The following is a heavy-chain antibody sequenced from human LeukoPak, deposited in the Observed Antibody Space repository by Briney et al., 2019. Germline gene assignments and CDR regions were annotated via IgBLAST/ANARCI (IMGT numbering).Heavy chain of an antibody. CDR1: GYSISSGHY. V-gene: IGHV4-4*07. CDR2: IYTSGST. D-gene: IGHD6-19*01. Sequence: SETLSFTCTVSGYSISSGHYWGWIRQPAGKGLEWIGRIYTSGSTNYNPSLKSRVTMSVDTSKNQFSLKLSSVTAADTAVYYCALEGVAGVIPDYWGQGTLVTVSS. J-gene: IGHJ4*02. CDR3: ALEGVAGVIPDY.